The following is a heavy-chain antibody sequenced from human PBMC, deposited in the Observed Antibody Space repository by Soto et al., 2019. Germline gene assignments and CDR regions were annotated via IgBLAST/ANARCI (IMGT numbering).Heavy chain of an antibody. CDR3: ATDGRTGNYITKHAFDI. J-gene: IGHJ3*02. CDR2: IYSSGTT. D-gene: IGHD1-7*01. CDR1: GGSISSDNYY. Sequence: QVQLQESGPGLVKPSQTLSLTCTVSGGSISSDNYYWSWIRQPPGKGLEWIGYIYSSGTTYYNPSLRSRVTISVDTSKNQFSRRLSSMTAAHTAVYYCATDGRTGNYITKHAFDIWGQGTMVTVSS. V-gene: IGHV4-30-4*01.